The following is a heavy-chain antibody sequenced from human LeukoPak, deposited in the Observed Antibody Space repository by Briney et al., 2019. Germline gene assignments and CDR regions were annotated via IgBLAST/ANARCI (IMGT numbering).Heavy chain of an antibody. CDR2: IYTSGST. V-gene: IGHV4-4*08. CDR1: GGSINSYY. Sequence: SETLSLTCTVSGGSINSYYWSWIRQPPGKGLEWIGYIYTSGSTNYNPSLKSRVTTSVDTSKNQFSLKLSSVTAADTAVYYCARGPQGGVWFDPWGQGTLVTVSS. J-gene: IGHJ5*02. CDR3: ARGPQGGVWFDP. D-gene: IGHD6-13*01.